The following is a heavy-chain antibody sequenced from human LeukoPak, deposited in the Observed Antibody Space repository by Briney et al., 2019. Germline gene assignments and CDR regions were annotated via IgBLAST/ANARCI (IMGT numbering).Heavy chain of an antibody. CDR1: GFIFSDFS. D-gene: IGHD6-6*01. CDR3: TRDPRHFDS. CDR2: MDENGNEI. J-gene: IGHJ5*01. Sequence: GGSLRLSCAVSGFIFSDFSMSWVRQAPGKGLEWVAKMDENGNEIFYVDSVKGRFTISRDNAKNSLYLQMNRLRADDTAVYYRTRDPRHFDSCGQGTLVTVSS. V-gene: IGHV3-7*01.